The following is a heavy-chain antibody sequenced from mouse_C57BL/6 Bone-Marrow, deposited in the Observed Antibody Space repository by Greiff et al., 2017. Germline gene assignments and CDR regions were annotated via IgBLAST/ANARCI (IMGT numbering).Heavy chain of an antibody. CDR3: ARREGDDEGFAY. Sequence: VQLQQSGPELVKPGASVKISCKASGYAFSSSWMHWVKQRPGKGLEWIGRIYPGDGDTNYNGKFKGKATLTADKSSSTAYMQLSSLTSEDSAVYCCARREGDDEGFAYWGQGTLVTVSA. CDR2: IYPGDGDT. V-gene: IGHV1-82*01. D-gene: IGHD2-2*01. J-gene: IGHJ3*01. CDR1: GYAFSSSW.